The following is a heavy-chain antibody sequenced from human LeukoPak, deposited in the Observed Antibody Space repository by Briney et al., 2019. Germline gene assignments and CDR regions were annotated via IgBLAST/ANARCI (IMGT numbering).Heavy chain of an antibody. J-gene: IGHJ4*02. Sequence: SVKVSCKASGYTFTGYYMHWVRQAPGQGLEWMGWINPNSGGTNYAQKFQGRVTMTRDTSISTAYMELSRLRSDDTAVYYCARVGFGELFLIDYWGQGTLVTVSS. CDR1: GYTFTGYY. V-gene: IGHV1-2*02. CDR2: INPNSGGT. CDR3: ARVGFGELFLIDY. D-gene: IGHD3-10*01.